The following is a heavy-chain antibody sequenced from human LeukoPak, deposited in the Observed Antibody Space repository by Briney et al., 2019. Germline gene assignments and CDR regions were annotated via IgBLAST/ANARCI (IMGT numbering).Heavy chain of an antibody. Sequence: SETLSLTCTVSGGSISSSSYYWGWIRQPPGKGLEWIGSIYYSGSTYYNLSLKSRVTISVDTSKNQFSLKLSSVTAADTAVYYCARLVVGATEVDYWGQGTLVTVSS. CDR3: ARLVVGATEVDY. V-gene: IGHV4-39*01. CDR1: GGSISSSSYY. D-gene: IGHD1-26*01. CDR2: IYYSGST. J-gene: IGHJ4*02.